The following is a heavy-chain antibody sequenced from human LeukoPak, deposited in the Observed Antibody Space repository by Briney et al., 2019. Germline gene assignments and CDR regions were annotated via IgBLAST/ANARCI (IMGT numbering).Heavy chain of an antibody. Sequence: GGSLRLSCAASGFTFSTYWMYWVRQAPGKGLEWVSVISGSGGSTYYADSVKGRFTISRDNSKNTLYLQMNSLRAEDAAVYYCARDARLWFGESYNWFDPWGQGTLVTVSS. D-gene: IGHD3-10*01. CDR1: GFTFSTYW. CDR3: ARDARLWFGESYNWFDP. J-gene: IGHJ5*02. V-gene: IGHV3-23*01. CDR2: ISGSGGST.